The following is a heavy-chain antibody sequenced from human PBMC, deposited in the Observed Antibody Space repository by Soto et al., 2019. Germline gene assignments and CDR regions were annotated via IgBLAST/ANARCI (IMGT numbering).Heavy chain of an antibody. CDR2: ISESGGST. CDR3: AKGSTGIKWFDP. Sequence: PGGSLRLSCAASGFTFSSYSMSWVRQAPGKGLEWVSSISESGGSTYYPDSVKGRFTISRDNSKNTLYLQMNSLRAEDTAVYYCAKGSTGIKWFDPWGQGTLVTVSS. J-gene: IGHJ5*02. D-gene: IGHD1-1*01. V-gene: IGHV3-23*01. CDR1: GFTFSSYS.